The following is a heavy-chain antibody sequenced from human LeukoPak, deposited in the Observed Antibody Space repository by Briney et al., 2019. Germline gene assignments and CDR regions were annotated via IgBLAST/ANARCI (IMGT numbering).Heavy chain of an antibody. CDR1: GFTVSSKY. Sequence: PGGSLRLSCAASGFTVSSKYMSWVRQAPGKGLEWVSVIYTEDSYYADSAKGRFTISRDNSKNTLFLQMNNLRTEDTAVYYCARRPGGLYYFDYWGQGVLVTVSS. J-gene: IGHJ4*02. CDR3: ARRPGGLYYFDY. CDR2: IYTEDS. D-gene: IGHD3-16*01. V-gene: IGHV3-53*01.